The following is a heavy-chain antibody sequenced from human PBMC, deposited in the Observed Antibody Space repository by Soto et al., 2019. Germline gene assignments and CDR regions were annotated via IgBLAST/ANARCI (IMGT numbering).Heavy chain of an antibody. J-gene: IGHJ4*02. CDR1: VGSFSSGSYY. D-gene: IGHD6-19*01. CDR3: ARVGSGWYYFDY. V-gene: IGHV4-61*01. Sequence: SETLSLTCTVSVGSFSSGSYYWSWIRQPPGKGLEWIGYMYNSGSTNYNPSLKSRVIISVDTSKNQFSLKLSSVTAADTAVYYCARVGSGWYYFDYWGQGTLVTVSS. CDR2: MYNSGST.